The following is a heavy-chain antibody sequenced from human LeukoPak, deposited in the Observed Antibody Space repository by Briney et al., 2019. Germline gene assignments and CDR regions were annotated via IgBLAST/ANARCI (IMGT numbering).Heavy chain of an antibody. CDR3: ARISGPYYYAMDG. J-gene: IGHJ6*01. D-gene: IGHD3-10*01. V-gene: IGHV4-39*01. CDR1: GGSLTNSNYY. CDR2: LYHYNGGT. Sequence: SETLSLTCSVSGGSLTNSNYYWGWIRPPPGKGLEWIGNLYHYNGGTYYNPSFKSQVTISVDTYKNQFSLSLISVTATARTVYYCARISGPYYYAMDGWGEPSAVSAS.